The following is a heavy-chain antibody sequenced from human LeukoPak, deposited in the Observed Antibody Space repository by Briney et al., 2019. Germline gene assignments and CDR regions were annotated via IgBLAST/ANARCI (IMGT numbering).Heavy chain of an antibody. Sequence: PSETLSLTCAVSGGSISRSDWWSWVRPSPGEGLEWIGEIFHSGSTKYNPSLKRRVTISVDKSKNQFSLNLTSVTAADTAMYYCARDASLQTGAFDVWGQGTMVTVSS. J-gene: IGHJ3*01. CDR1: GGSISRSDW. V-gene: IGHV4-4*02. D-gene: IGHD5-24*01. CDR2: IFHSGST. CDR3: ARDASLQTGAFDV.